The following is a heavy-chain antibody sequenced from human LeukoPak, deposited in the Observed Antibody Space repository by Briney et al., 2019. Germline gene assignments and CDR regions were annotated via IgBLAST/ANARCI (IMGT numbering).Heavy chain of an antibody. CDR1: GGSFSGYY. CDR3: ATAAGTFGDAFDI. D-gene: IGHD6-13*01. CDR2: INHSGST. J-gene: IGHJ3*02. V-gene: IGHV4-34*01. Sequence: SETLSLTCAVYGGSFSGYYWSWIRQPPGKGLEWIGEINHSGSTNYNPSLKSRVTISVDTSKNQFSLKLSSVTAADTAVYYCATAAGTFGDAFDIWGQGQWSPSPQ.